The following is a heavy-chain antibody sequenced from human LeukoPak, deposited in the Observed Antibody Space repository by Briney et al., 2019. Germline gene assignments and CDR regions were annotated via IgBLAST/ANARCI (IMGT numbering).Heavy chain of an antibody. Sequence: GGSLRLSCAASGFTFSSYAMHWVRQAPGKGLEWVAVISYDGSNKYYADSVKGRFTISRDNSKNTLYLQMNSLRAEDTAVYYCAKDLWGSSWIADYWGQGTLVTVSS. D-gene: IGHD6-6*01. J-gene: IGHJ4*02. CDR2: ISYDGSNK. CDR1: GFTFSSYA. CDR3: AKDLWGSSWIADY. V-gene: IGHV3-30-3*01.